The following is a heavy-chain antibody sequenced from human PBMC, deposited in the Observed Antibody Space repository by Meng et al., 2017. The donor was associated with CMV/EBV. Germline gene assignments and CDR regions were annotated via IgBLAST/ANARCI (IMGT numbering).Heavy chain of an antibody. Sequence: QVQLKQSGAGLLKPSETLSLTCAVYGGSFSGYYWSWIRQPPGKGLEWIGEINHSGSTNYNPSLKSRVTISVDTSKNQFSLKLSSVTAADTAVYYCARESMVRGEDWGQGTLVTVSS. CDR2: INHSGST. CDR1: GGSFSGYY. V-gene: IGHV4-34*01. D-gene: IGHD3-10*01. J-gene: IGHJ4*02. CDR3: ARESMVRGED.